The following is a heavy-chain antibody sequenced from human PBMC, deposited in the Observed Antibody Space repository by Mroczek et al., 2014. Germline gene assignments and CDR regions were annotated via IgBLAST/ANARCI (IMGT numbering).Heavy chain of an antibody. D-gene: IGHD3-22*01. CDR1: GGSISSGDYY. V-gene: IGHV4-30-4*01. J-gene: IGHJ3*02. CDR2: IYYSGST. CDR3: ARGRGSGYYYERDAFDI. Sequence: QVQLQQWGPGLVKPSQTLSLTCTVSGGSISSGDYYWSWIRQPPGKGLEWIGYIYYSGSTYYNPSLKSRVTISVDTSKNQFSLKLSSVTAADTAVYYCARGRGSGYYYERDAFDIWGQGTMVTVSS.